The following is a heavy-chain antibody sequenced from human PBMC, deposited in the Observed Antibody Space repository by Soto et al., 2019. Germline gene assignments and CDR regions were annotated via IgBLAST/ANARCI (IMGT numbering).Heavy chain of an antibody. CDR3: ARAPAKRLVVACIDY. V-gene: IGHV3-30*03. CDR1: GFTFNTYG. J-gene: IGHJ4*02. Sequence: QVQLVESGGGVVQPGRSLRLSCVASGFTFNTYGMHWVRQAPGKGLAWVAIISGDGSNRYYADSVKGRLTVSRDNTRNTRSLQMSSLRARATAVYYCARAPAKRLVVACIDYWGKATMVTVSS. CDR2: ISGDGSNR. D-gene: IGHD3-22*01.